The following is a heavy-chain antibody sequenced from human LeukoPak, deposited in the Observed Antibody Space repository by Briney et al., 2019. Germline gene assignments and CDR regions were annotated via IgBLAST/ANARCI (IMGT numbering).Heavy chain of an antibody. CDR1: GGTFSSYA. D-gene: IGHD6-13*01. V-gene: IGHV1-69*13. CDR3: AIAAAGTWYFDY. Sequence: ASVKVSCKASGGTFSSYAISWVRQAPGQGLEWMGGISPIFGTANYAQKFQGRVTITSDESTSTAYMELSRLRSEATAVYYCAIAAAGTWYFDYWGQGTLVTVSS. J-gene: IGHJ4*02. CDR2: ISPIFGTA.